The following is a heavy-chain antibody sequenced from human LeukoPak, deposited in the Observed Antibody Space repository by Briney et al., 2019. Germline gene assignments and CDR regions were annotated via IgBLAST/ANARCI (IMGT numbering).Heavy chain of an antibody. J-gene: IGHJ3*02. CDR3: ARGRMTTVTTDAFDI. D-gene: IGHD4-17*01. CDR2: ISTRSTFI. V-gene: IGHV3-11*04. Sequence: GRSLRLSCAASGFTFNDYYMTWIRQAPGKGLEWISYISTRSTFISYADSVKGRFTISRDNAKNSLYLQMNSLRAEDTAVYYCARGRMTTVTTDAFDIWGQGTMVTVSS. CDR1: GFTFNDYY.